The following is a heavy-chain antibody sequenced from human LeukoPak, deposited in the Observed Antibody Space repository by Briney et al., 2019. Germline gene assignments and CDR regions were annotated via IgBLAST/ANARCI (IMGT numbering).Heavy chain of an antibody. V-gene: IGHV1-3*03. CDR1: GYTFTSYA. D-gene: IGHD3-22*01. CDR2: INAGNGNT. CDR3: ARASNYDSSGYPVLFDY. J-gene: IGHJ4*02. Sequence: ASVKVSCKASGYTFTSYAMHWGRQAPGQRLEWMGWINAGNGNTKYSQEFQGRVTITRDTSASTAYMELSSLRSEDMAVYYCARASNYDSSGYPVLFDYWGQGTLVTVSS.